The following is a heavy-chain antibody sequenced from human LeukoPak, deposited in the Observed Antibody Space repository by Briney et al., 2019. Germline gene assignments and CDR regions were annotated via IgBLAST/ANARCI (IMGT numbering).Heavy chain of an antibody. J-gene: IGHJ4*02. CDR1: GFTFSSFG. Sequence: GGSLRLSCIAPGFTFSSFGMNWVRQAPAKGLEWVSAISDDGRNTYCADSVKGRFTISRDNSKNTLYLQVNSLRTDDTAVYYCAKRVPYSSSSVYFDKWGQGTPVTVSS. CDR2: ISDDGRNT. V-gene: IGHV3-23*01. D-gene: IGHD6-6*01. CDR3: AKRVPYSSSSVYFDK.